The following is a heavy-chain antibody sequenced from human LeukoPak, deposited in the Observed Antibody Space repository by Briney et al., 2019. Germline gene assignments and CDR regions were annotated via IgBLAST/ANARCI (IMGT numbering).Heavy chain of an antibody. CDR1: GFTFSSYA. CDR2: ISGSGGST. D-gene: IGHD6-19*01. Sequence: GGSLRLSCAASGFTFSSYAMSWVRQAPGKGLEWVSAISGSGGSTYYADSVKGRFTISRDNSKNTLYLQMNSLRAEDTAVYYGAKVWAVAGRGYFDYWGQGTLVTVSS. CDR3: AKVWAVAGRGYFDY. V-gene: IGHV3-23*01. J-gene: IGHJ4*02.